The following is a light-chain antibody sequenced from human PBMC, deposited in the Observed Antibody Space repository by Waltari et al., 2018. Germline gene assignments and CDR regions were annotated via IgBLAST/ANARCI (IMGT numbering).Light chain of an antibody. CDR2: DVS. CDR3: CSYTNILTWV. V-gene: IGLV2-14*03. CDR1: SGDIGGYAY. Sequence: QSALTQPASVSGSPGQSIIISCTGTSGDIGGYAYVSWYQQHPGKAPKLLIYDVSNRPSGVSGRFSGTRSGNTASLTISGLQVEDEADYYCCSYTNILTWVFGGGTKLTVL. J-gene: IGLJ3*02.